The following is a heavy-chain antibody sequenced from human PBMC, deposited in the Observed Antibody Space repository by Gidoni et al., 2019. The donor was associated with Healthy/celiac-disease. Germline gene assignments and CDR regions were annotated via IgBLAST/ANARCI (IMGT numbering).Heavy chain of an antibody. D-gene: IGHD2-15*01. J-gene: IGHJ6*02. CDR2: KSYDGSNK. Sequence: QVQLVESGGGVVQPGRSMRLACAASGFAFSSCAMHWVRQGPGKGLEWVAVKSYDGSNKYYADSVKGRFTISRDNSNNTLYLQMNSLRAEDTAVYYCARGPPSYGGNPETYYYYYGMDVWGQGTTVTVSS. CDR3: ARGPPSYGGNPETYYYYYGMDV. CDR1: GFAFSSCA. V-gene: IGHV3-30-3*01.